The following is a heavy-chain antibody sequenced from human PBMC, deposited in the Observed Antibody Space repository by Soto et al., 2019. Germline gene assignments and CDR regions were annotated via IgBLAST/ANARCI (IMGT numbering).Heavy chain of an antibody. CDR3: AHRPSYGSVGSCYSCFDY. J-gene: IGHJ4*02. CDR2: IYWDDDK. Sequence: QITLKESGPTLVKPTQTLTLTCTFSGFSLSTSGVGVGWIRQPPGKALEWLALIYWDDDKRYSPSLKSRLTITKDTSNNQVVLTMSNMDPVDTSTYYCAHRPSYGSVGSCYSCFDYWGQGTLVTVSS. D-gene: IGHD2-15*01. V-gene: IGHV2-5*02. CDR1: GFSLSTSGVG.